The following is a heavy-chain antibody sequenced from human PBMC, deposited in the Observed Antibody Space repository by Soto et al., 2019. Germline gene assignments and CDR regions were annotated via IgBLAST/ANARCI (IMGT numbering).Heavy chain of an antibody. CDR1: GYTFTSYY. Sequence: ASVKVSCKASGYTFTSYYMHWVRQAPGQGLEWMGIINPSGGSTSYAQKFQGRVTMTRDTSTSTVYMELSSLRSEDTAVYYCARDLQQWLVHYYYYYMDVWGKGTTVTSP. CDR2: INPSGGST. V-gene: IGHV1-46*03. CDR3: ARDLQQWLVHYYYYYMDV. D-gene: IGHD6-19*01. J-gene: IGHJ6*03.